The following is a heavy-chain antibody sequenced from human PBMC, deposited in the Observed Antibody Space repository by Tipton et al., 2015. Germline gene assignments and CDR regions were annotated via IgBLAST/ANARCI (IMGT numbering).Heavy chain of an antibody. J-gene: IGHJ6*02. CDR3: ARDFEHGMDV. V-gene: IGHV4-38-2*02. Sequence: TLSLTCAVSAYSITSDYYWGWIRQPPGKGLEWIGYISFSDTTHYNPSLKSQITISLNTSKNQFSLKMSSVTAADTAVYFCARDFEHGMDVWGQGTTVTVS. CDR2: ISFSDTT. CDR1: AYSITSDYY.